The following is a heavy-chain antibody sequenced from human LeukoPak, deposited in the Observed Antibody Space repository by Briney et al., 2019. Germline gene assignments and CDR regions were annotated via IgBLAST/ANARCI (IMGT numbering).Heavy chain of an antibody. J-gene: IGHJ4*02. CDR1: GGSISSYY. D-gene: IGHD6-19*01. V-gene: IGHV4-59*01. CDR3: ARAGRSSGWYGRDYFDY. Sequence: SETLSLTCTVSGGSISSYYWSWIRQPPGQGLEWIGYIYYSGSTNYNPSLKSRVTISVDTSKNQFSLKLSSVTAADTAVYSCARAGRSSGWYGRDYFDYWGQGNLVTVSS. CDR2: IYYSGST.